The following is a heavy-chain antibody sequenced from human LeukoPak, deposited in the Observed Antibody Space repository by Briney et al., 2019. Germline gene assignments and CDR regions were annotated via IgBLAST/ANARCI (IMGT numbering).Heavy chain of an antibody. Sequence: PGGSLRLSCAASGFTFSSYSMNWVRQAPGKGLEWVSSISSSSSYIYYADSVKGRFTISRDNAKNSLYLQMNSLRAEDTAVYYCARETQVGATVDYWGQGTLVTVSS. J-gene: IGHJ4*02. CDR3: ARETQVGATVDY. V-gene: IGHV3-21*01. CDR1: GFTFSSYS. D-gene: IGHD1-26*01. CDR2: ISSSSSYI.